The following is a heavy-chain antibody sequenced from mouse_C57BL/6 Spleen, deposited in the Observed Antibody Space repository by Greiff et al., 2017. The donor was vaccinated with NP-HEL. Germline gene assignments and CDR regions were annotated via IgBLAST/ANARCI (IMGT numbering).Heavy chain of an antibody. V-gene: IGHV7-3*01. Sequence: DVHLVESGGGLVQPGGSLSLSCAASGFTFTDYYMSWVRQPPGKALEWLGFIRNKANGYTTEYSASVKGRFTISRDNSQSILYLQMNALRAEDSATYYCARYGDYGGGFAYWGQGTLVTVSA. CDR1: GFTFTDYY. CDR2: IRNKANGYTT. J-gene: IGHJ3*01. D-gene: IGHD1-1*01. CDR3: ARYGDYGGGFAY.